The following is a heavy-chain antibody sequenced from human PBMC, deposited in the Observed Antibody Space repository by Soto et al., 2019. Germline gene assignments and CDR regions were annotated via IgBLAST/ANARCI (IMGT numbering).Heavy chain of an antibody. CDR1: GYTFTSYD. Sequence: QVQLVQSGAEVKKPGASVKVSCKASGYTFTSYDINWVRQATGQGLEWMGWMNPNSGNTGYAQKFQGRVTMTRNTSIITAYMELSSLRSEDTAVYYCARGRRPSAVAGQYNWFDPWGQGTLVTVSS. V-gene: IGHV1-8*01. CDR3: ARGRRPSAVAGQYNWFDP. D-gene: IGHD6-19*01. J-gene: IGHJ5*02. CDR2: MNPNSGNT.